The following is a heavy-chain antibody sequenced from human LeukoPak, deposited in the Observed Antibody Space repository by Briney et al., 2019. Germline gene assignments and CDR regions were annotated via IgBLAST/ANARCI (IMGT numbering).Heavy chain of an antibody. Sequence: SEALSLTCTVSGASIRSSYWSWLRQPPGKGLEWIGYIYYTGSTNSNPSLKSRVTVSVDTSMNQFSLKLSSMTAADTAVYYCARHGQNYASSFDCWGQGTLVTVSS. J-gene: IGHJ4*02. CDR2: IYYTGST. CDR1: GASIRSSY. V-gene: IGHV4-59*08. CDR3: ARHGQNYASSFDC. D-gene: IGHD2-2*01.